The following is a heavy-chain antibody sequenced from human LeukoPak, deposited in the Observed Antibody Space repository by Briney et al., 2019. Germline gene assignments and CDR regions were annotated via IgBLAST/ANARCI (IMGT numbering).Heavy chain of an antibody. D-gene: IGHD3-3*01. V-gene: IGHV3-15*01. J-gene: IGHJ4*02. CDR3: TTALYYDFWSGYFY. CDR1: GFTFSSAW. CDR2: IKSKTDGGTT. Sequence: GGSLRLSCAASGFTFSSAWMSWVRQAPGKGLEWVGRIKSKTDGGTTDYAAPVKGRFTISRDDSKNTLYLQMNSLKTEDTAVYYCTTALYYDFWSGYFYWGQGTLVTVSS.